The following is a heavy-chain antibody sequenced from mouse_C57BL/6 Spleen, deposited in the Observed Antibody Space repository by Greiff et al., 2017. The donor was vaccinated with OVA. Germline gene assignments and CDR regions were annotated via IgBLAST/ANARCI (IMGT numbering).Heavy chain of an antibody. CDR3: ARRVYYSNCGGYFDV. Sequence: VKLMESGPGLVAPSQSLSITCTVSGFSLTSYGVHWVRQPPGKGLEWLVVIWSDGSTTYNSALKSRLSISKDNSKSQVFLKMNSLQTDDTAMYYCARRVYYSNCGGYFDVWGTGTTVTVSS. CDR1: GFSLTSYG. J-gene: IGHJ1*03. V-gene: IGHV2-6*03. CDR2: IWSDGST. D-gene: IGHD2-5*01.